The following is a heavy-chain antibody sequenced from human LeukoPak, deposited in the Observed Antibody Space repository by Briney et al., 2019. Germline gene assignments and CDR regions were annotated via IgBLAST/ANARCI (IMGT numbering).Heavy chain of an antibody. CDR2: INHSGST. D-gene: IGHD3-16*02. CDR1: GGSFSGYY. J-gene: IGHJ3*02. CDR3: ARHHKYGSYDYVWGSYRYRRGAFDI. Sequence: SETLSLTCAVYGGSFSGYYWSWIRQPPGKGLEWIGEINHSGSTNYNPSLKSRVTISVDTSKNQFSLKLSSVTAADTAVYYCARHHKYGSYDYVWGSYRYRRGAFDIWGRGTMVTVSS. V-gene: IGHV4-34*01.